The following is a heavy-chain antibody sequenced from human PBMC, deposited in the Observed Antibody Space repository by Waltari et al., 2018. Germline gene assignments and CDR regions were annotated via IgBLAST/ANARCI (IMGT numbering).Heavy chain of an antibody. Sequence: QVQLQQWGAGLLKPSETLSLTCAVYGGSFSGYYWSWIRQHPGKGLEWIGYIYYSGSTYYNPSLKSRVTISVDTSKNQFSLKLSSVTAADTAVYYCASSSRYCSGGSCYSRTYYYYYYMDVWGKGTTVTVSS. CDR1: GGSFSGYY. D-gene: IGHD2-15*01. V-gene: IGHV4-34*01. CDR2: IYYSGST. CDR3: ASSSRYCSGGSCYSRTYYYYYYMDV. J-gene: IGHJ6*03.